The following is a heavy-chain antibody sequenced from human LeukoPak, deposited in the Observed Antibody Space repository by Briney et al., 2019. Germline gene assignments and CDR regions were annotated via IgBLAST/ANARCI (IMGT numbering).Heavy chain of an antibody. CDR3: ARDVHGDYGSGWFDP. J-gene: IGHJ5*02. D-gene: IGHD4-17*01. V-gene: IGHV1-69*05. Sequence: RXXPXQGXXXXXGIMPLFGTAGYAQKFQGRVTITKDESTRTVYLELTSLTSDDTAVYYCARDVHGDYGSGWFDPWGQGTLVSVSS. CDR2: IMPLFGTA.